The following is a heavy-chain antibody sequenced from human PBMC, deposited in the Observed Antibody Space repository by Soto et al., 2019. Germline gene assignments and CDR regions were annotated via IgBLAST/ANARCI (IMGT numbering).Heavy chain of an antibody. CDR2: MSASGGNT. CDR1: GFTFSSYA. J-gene: IGHJ4*02. Sequence: EVQLLESGGGLVQPGGSLRLSCAASGFTFSSYAMNWFRQAPGKGREWVSGMSASGGNTYSADAVMGLFTLSRHNSKNKQYVQMNSLRVEDTAVYYCAQGRFGYGGNPLFDCWGQGTLVTVSS. D-gene: IGHD4-17*01. V-gene: IGHV3-23*01. CDR3: AQGRFGYGGNPLFDC.